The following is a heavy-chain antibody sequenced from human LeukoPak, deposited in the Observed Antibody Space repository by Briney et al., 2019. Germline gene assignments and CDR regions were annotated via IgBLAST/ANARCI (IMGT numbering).Heavy chain of an antibody. D-gene: IGHD2-15*01. CDR3: AKRDMALHAFDI. CDR1: GFTFSCYA. Sequence: QSGGSLRLSCAASGFTFSCYAMSWVRQAPGKWLEWVSAISGSGGSTYYADSVKGRFTISRDNSKNTLYLQMNSLRAEDTAVYYCAKRDMALHAFDIWGQGTMVTVSS. CDR2: ISGSGGST. J-gene: IGHJ3*02. V-gene: IGHV3-23*01.